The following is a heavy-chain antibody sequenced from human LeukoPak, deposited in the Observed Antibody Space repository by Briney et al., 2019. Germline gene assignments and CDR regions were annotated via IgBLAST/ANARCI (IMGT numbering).Heavy chain of an antibody. CDR3: ARDRYGSGSLIGFDY. J-gene: IGHJ4*02. D-gene: IGHD3-10*01. Sequence: SVKVSCKASGGTFSSYAISWVRQAPGQGLEWMGRIIPILGIANYAQRFQGRVTITADKSTSTAYMELSSLRSEDTAVYYCARDRYGSGSLIGFDYWGQGTLVTVSS. CDR2: IIPILGIA. V-gene: IGHV1-69*04. CDR1: GGTFSSYA.